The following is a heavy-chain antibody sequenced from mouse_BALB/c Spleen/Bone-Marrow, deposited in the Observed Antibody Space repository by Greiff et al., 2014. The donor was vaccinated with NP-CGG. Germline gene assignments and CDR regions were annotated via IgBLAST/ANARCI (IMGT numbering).Heavy chain of an antibody. Sequence: EVKLQESGGDLVKPGGSLKLSCAASGFTFSSYGMSWVRQTPDKRLEWVGTISSGGSYTYYPDSVKGRFTISRDNAKNTLYLQMSSLKSEDAAMYYCAGQYGNLGFIDYWGQGTSVTVSS. CDR3: AGQYGNLGFIDY. CDR2: ISSGGSYT. J-gene: IGHJ4*01. D-gene: IGHD2-1*01. V-gene: IGHV5-6*01. CDR1: GFTFSSYG.